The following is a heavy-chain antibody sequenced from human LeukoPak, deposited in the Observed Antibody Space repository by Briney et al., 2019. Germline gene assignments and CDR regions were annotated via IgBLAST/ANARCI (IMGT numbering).Heavy chain of an antibody. CDR1: GGSISSYY. CDR3: ARVNRGATDY. D-gene: IGHD5-12*01. CDR2: IYHIGST. Sequence: SETLSLTCTVSGGSISSYYWSWIRQPPGKGLQWIGYIYHIGSTYYNPSLSSRVTISVDRSKNQFSLKMTSVTVADTAVYFCARVNRGATDYWGQGTLVTVSA. V-gene: IGHV4-59*12. J-gene: IGHJ4*02.